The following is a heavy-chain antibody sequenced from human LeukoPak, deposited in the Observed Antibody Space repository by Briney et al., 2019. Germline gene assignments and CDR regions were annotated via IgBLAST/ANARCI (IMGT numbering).Heavy chain of an antibody. D-gene: IGHD3-22*01. CDR3: ARDPVLSVGSSGYYSWAWFDP. CDR2: ISAYNGNT. V-gene: IGHV1-18*01. J-gene: IGHJ5*02. CDR1: GYTFTSYG. Sequence: GASVKVSCKASGYTFTSYGISWVRQAPGQGLEWMGWISAYNGNTNYAQKLQGRVTMTTDTSTSTAYMELRSLRSDDTAVYYCARDPVLSVGSSGYYSWAWFDPWGQGTLVTVSS.